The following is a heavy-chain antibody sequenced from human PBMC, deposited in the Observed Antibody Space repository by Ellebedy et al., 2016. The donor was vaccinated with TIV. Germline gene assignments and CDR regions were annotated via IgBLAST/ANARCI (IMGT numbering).Heavy chain of an antibody. Sequence: GESLKISCAVSGFTFSSYWMTWVRQAPGKGLEWVANINQDGSDKYYVDSVKGRFTIARDNAKNSLYLQMSRLRVEDTAVYYCATDGSYGDYRSPTHAFVMWGQGTMVAVSS. CDR2: INQDGSDK. CDR3: ATDGSYGDYRSPTHAFVM. CDR1: GFTFSSYW. D-gene: IGHD4-17*01. J-gene: IGHJ3*02. V-gene: IGHV3-7*01.